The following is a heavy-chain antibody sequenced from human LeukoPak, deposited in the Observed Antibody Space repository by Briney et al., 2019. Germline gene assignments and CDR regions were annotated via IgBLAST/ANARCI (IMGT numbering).Heavy chain of an antibody. CDR2: MNPNNSDS. Sequence: GASVTVSCTASGYTFSNYHINWVRQAPGQGLEWMGWMNPNNSDSGYAQKFQGRVTITRDTSISTSYMELRSLRSDDTAVYFCARTTSFTASGYDYWGQGTLVTVSS. D-gene: IGHD6-25*01. J-gene: IGHJ4*02. V-gene: IGHV1-8*03. CDR3: ARTTSFTASGYDY. CDR1: GYTFSNYH.